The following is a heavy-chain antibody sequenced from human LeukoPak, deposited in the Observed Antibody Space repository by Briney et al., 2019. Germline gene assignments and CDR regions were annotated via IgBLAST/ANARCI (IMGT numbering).Heavy chain of an antibody. V-gene: IGHV3-53*01. CDR1: GFIVSSNY. CDR2: LYSGGTA. J-gene: IGHJ4*02. Sequence: GGSLRLSCVASGFIVSSNYMNWVRQAPGKGLEWNSILYSGGTAFYADSVKGRFTIYRDNSKNTLYLQMNSLRADDTAMYYCARGRQCDYWGQGTLVTVSS. D-gene: IGHD4-11*01. CDR3: ARGRQCDY.